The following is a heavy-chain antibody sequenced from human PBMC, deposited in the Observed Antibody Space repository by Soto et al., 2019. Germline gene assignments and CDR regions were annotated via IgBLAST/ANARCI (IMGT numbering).Heavy chain of an antibody. CDR3: ARMSTLRGSGGRYYYYGMDV. D-gene: IGHD6-19*01. J-gene: IGHJ6*02. CDR2: IFSNDEK. V-gene: IGHV2-26*01. CDR1: GFSLSNARMG. Sequence: QVTLKESGPVLVKPTETLTLTCTVSGFSLSNARMGVSWIRQPPGKALEWLAHIFSNDEKSYSTSLKSRLTISKDTSKSQVVLTMTNMDPVDTATYYCARMSTLRGSGGRYYYYGMDVWGQGTTVTVSS.